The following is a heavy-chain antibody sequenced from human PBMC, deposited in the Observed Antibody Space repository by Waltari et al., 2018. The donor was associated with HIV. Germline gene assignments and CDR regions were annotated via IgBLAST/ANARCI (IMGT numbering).Heavy chain of an antibody. CDR3: ARGLQIIRTNGVWSPFDN. J-gene: IGHJ4*02. CDR1: GGSLSGYY. V-gene: IGHV4-34*01. CDR2: INLSKNT. Sequence: QVQLQQWGAGLLKPSETLSLTCAVYGGSLSGYYWNWIRQSPGKELEWIGDINLSKNTNYNPSLESRVTISLDTSKNQFSLKLNSVSAADTALYFCARGLQIIRTNGVWSPFDNGGQGTLVTVSS. D-gene: IGHD2-8*01.